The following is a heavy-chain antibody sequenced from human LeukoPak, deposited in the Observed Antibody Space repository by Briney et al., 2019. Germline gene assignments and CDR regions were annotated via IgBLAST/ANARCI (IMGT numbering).Heavy chain of an antibody. CDR2: IIPIFGTA. CDR3: ARDMKSDWYFDL. J-gene: IGHJ2*01. Sequence: GASLKVSCKASGGTFSSYAISWVRQAPGQGLEWMGGIIPIFGTANYAQKFQGRVTITADESTSTAYMELSSLRSEDTAVYYCARDMKSDWYFDLWGRGTLVTVSS. V-gene: IGHV1-69*13. CDR1: GGTFSSYA.